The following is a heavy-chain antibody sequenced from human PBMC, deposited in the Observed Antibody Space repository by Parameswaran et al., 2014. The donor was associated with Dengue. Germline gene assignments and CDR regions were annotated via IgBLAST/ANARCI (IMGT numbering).Heavy chain of an antibody. J-gene: IGHJ5*02. Sequence: RWIRQPPGKGLEWIGYIYYSGSTNYNPSLKSRVTISVDTSKNQFSLKLSSVTAADTAVYYCAREVIAAAGNGFDPWGQGTLVTVSS. CDR3: AREVIAAAGNGFDP. V-gene: IGHV4-59*01. CDR2: IYYSGST. D-gene: IGHD6-13*01.